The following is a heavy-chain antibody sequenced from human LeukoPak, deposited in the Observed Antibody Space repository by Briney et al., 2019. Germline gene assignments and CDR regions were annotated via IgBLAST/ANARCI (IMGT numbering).Heavy chain of an antibody. CDR2: INHSGST. CDR3: ARDRYSSSWYAKGGYFQH. Sequence: PSETLSLTCAVYGGSFSGYYWSWIRQPPGKGLEWIGEINHSGSTNYNPSLKSRVTISVDTSKNQFPLKLSSVTAADTAVYYCARDRYSSSWYAKGGYFQHWGQGTLVTVSS. CDR1: GGSFSGYY. D-gene: IGHD6-13*01. V-gene: IGHV4-34*01. J-gene: IGHJ1*01.